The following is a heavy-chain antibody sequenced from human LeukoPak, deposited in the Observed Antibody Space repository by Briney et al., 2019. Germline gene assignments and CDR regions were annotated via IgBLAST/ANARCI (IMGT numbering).Heavy chain of an antibody. CDR2: ISYDGSNK. CDR3: ARDTYNYGSGRRFDY. CDR1: GFTFSSYG. D-gene: IGHD3-10*01. Sequence: GRSLRLSCAASGFTFSSYGMHWVRQAPGKGLEWVAVISYDGSNKYYADSVKGRFTISRDNSKNTLYLQMNSLRDEDTAVYYCARDTYNYGSGRRFDYWGQGTLVTASS. V-gene: IGHV3-30*03. J-gene: IGHJ4*02.